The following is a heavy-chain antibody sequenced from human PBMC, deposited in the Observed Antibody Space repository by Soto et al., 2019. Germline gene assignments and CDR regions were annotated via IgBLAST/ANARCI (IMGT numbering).Heavy chain of an antibody. D-gene: IGHD2-15*01. CDR2: IIPIFGTA. V-gene: IGHV1-69*13. J-gene: IGHJ4*02. CDR1: GGTFSSYA. CDR3: GRDSGLGVVNGY. Sequence: SVKVSCKASGGTFSSYAISWVRQAPGQGLEWMGGIIPIFGTANYAQKFQGRVTITADESTSTAYMELSSLRSEDTAVYYCGRDSGLGVVNGYWGQGTLVTVSS.